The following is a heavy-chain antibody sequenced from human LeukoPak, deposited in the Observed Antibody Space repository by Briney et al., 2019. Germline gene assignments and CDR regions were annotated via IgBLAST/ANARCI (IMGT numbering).Heavy chain of an antibody. Sequence: SVKVSCKASGGTFSSYAISWVRQAPGQGLEWMGGIIPIFATANYAQKFQGRVAITADESTSTAYMELSSLRSEDTAVYYCARGPITTRSHFDYWGQGTLVTVSS. CDR2: IIPIFATA. CDR3: ARGPITTRSHFDY. D-gene: IGHD3-22*01. CDR1: GGTFSSYA. V-gene: IGHV1-69*13. J-gene: IGHJ4*02.